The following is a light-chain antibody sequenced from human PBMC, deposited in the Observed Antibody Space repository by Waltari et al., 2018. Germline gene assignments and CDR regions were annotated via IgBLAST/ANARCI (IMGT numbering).Light chain of an antibody. CDR2: GAS. Sequence: EVVLTQSPGSLYSSPGERATLSCRASQRLIKRYVAWYHQKPGQAPTLLIYGASNRAAGIPDRFSGSGSETDFTLTISRLEPEDFGVYYCQQYGSSVMYTFGQGTRLEIK. CDR3: QQYGSSVMYT. J-gene: IGKJ2*01. CDR1: QRLIKRY. V-gene: IGKV3-20*01.